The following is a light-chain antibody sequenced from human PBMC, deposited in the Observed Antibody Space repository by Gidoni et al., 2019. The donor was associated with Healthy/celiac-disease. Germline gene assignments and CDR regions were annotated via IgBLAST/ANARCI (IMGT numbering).Light chain of an antibody. V-gene: IGKV1-39*01. CDR1: QSISSY. J-gene: IGKJ1*01. CDR3: QHSYSTPRP. Sequence: DIQMTQSPSSLSASVGDRVTITCRASQSISSYLNWYQQKQGKAPKLLIYASYSLQSGVPSRFSGSGSWTDFTLTSSSLQPEDFATYYCQHSYSTPRPFGQGTKVEIK. CDR2: ASY.